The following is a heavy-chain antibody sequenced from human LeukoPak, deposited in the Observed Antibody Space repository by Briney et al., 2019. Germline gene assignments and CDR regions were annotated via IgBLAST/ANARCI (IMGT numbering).Heavy chain of an antibody. CDR2: IYSSGST. D-gene: IGHD4-17*01. V-gene: IGHV4-39*02. Sequence: PSETLSLTCTVSGGSISSSSYYWGWIRQPPGKGLEWIGNIYSSGSTYYNPSLKSRVTISVDTSKNQFSLKLSSVTAADTAVYYCARDYGAGGRYFDYWGQGTLVTVSS. J-gene: IGHJ4*02. CDR3: ARDYGAGGRYFDY. CDR1: GGSISSSSYY.